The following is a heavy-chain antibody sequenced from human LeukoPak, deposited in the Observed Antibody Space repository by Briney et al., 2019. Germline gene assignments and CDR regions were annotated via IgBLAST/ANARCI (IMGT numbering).Heavy chain of an antibody. J-gene: IGHJ4*02. CDR1: GYSFTSYW. D-gene: IGHD3-22*01. Sequence: GESLKISCEGSGYSFTSYWIGWVRQMPGKGLEWMGIIYPGDSDTRYSPSFQGQVTISADKSISTAYLQWSSLKAADTAMYYCARHVRHYDSSGYYYGSYYFDYWGQGTLVTVSS. CDR3: ARHVRHYDSSGYYYGSYYFDY. V-gene: IGHV5-51*01. CDR2: IYPGDSDT.